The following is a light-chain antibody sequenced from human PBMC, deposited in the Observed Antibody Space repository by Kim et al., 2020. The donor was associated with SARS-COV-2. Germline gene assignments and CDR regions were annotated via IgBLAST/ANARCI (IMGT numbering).Light chain of an antibody. V-gene: IGLV10-54*01. CDR1: SDNVGYQG. Sequence: RPTATVTCIGGSDNVGYQGSASQQQHQGHPHKLLSYRNNNLTSGISERFSASRSGNTASLTISGLQPENEADYYCSAWDRSVNAWVFGGGTQLTVL. CDR2: RNN. CDR3: SAWDRSVNAWV. J-gene: IGLJ3*02.